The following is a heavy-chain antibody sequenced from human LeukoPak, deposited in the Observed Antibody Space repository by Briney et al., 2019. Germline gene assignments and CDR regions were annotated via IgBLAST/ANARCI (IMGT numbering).Heavy chain of an antibody. J-gene: IGHJ3*02. V-gene: IGHV4-39*07. D-gene: IGHD1-26*01. Sequence: SETLSLTCTVSGGSISSSSYYWGWIRQPPGKGLEWIGSIYYSGSTYYNPSLKSRVTISVDTSKNQFSLKLSSVTAADTAVYYCAREGIVGATFASDIWGQGTMVTVSS. CDR1: GGSISSSSYY. CDR3: AREGIVGATFASDI. CDR2: IYYSGST.